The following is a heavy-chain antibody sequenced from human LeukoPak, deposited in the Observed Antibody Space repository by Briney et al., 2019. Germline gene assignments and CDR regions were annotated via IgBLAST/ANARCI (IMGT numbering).Heavy chain of an antibody. V-gene: IGHV1-18*01. Sequence: ASVKVSCKASGYTSTSYAIAWVRQAPGQGLEWMGWISAYNGGTNYAQKFRGRVTMTTDPSTNTGYMELRSLRSDDTAVYFCARDQLRYYGSNNYYSDMDFWGQGTTVTVSS. CDR3: ARDQLRYYGSNNYYSDMDF. CDR1: GYTSTSYA. CDR2: ISAYNGGT. D-gene: IGHD3-10*01. J-gene: IGHJ6*02.